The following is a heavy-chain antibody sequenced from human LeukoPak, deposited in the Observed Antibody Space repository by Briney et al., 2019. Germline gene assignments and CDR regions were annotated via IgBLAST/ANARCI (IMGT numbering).Heavy chain of an antibody. CDR3: ARVSSGAFDY. D-gene: IGHD6-25*01. CDR1: GGSISSYY. Sequence: SETLSLTCTVSGGSISSYYWIWIRHRPGRGLEWVGYMSDSGSTNYNPSLKSRVTISVGTSKNQFSLKLSSVTAADTAVYYCARVSSGAFDYWGQGTLVTVSS. J-gene: IGHJ4*02. V-gene: IGHV4-59*01. CDR2: MSDSGST.